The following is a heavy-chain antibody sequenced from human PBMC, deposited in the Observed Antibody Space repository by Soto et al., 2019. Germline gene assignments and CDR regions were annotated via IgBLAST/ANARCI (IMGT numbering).Heavy chain of an antibody. V-gene: IGHV1-18*04. CDR1: GYTFSNYG. Sequence: QVQLVQSGAEVKKPGASVKVSCKSSGYTFSNYGISWVRLAPGQGLEWMGWISTHNDNTHYAQKFQGRVTVTTATSTSTAYMELRSLTSDDTAVYFCARDGYGDYPLDYWGQGTPVTVSS. D-gene: IGHD4-17*01. CDR2: ISTHNDNT. CDR3: ARDGYGDYPLDY. J-gene: IGHJ4*02.